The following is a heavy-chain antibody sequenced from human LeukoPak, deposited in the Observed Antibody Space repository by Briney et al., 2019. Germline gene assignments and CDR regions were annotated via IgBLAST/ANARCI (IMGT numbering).Heavy chain of an antibody. D-gene: IGHD3-22*01. CDR1: GYTFTGYY. CDR2: INPNSGGT. CDR3: ARYFYDSSGSTSDAYDI. V-gene: IGHV1-2*02. Sequence: ASVKVSCKTSGYTFTGYYMLWVRQAPGQGLEWMGWINPNSGGTNYAQRFQGRVTMTRDTSISTAYMELSRLRSDDSAVYYCARYFYDSSGSTSDAYDIWGQGTMVTVSS. J-gene: IGHJ3*02.